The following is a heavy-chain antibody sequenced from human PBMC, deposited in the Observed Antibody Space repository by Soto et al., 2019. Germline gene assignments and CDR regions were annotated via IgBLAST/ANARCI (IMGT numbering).Heavy chain of an antibody. V-gene: IGHV1-18*01. CDR1: GYTFTSYG. J-gene: IGHJ6*02. Sequence: ASVKVSCKASGYTFTSYGISWVRQAPGQGLEGMGWISAYNGNTNYAQKPQGRVTMTTDTSTSTAYMELRGLRSDDTAVYYCATVLRLYSAWSSYYDYGMDVWGQGTTVTVSS. CDR2: ISAYNGNT. CDR3: ATVLRLYSAWSSYYDYGMDV. D-gene: IGHD2-8*01.